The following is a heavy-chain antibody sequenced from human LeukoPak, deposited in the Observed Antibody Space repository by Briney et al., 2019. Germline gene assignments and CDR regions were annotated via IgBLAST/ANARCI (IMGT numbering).Heavy chain of an antibody. CDR1: GFVVSDTF. CDR3: ARPHNSSLDNAFDI. Sequence: GESLRLSCAASGFVVSDTFMSWFRQAPGKGLEWVSVIYTRGNKFYADSVKGRFTISRDNSENTLYLQMNNLRAEDTAVHYCARPHNSSLDNAFDIWGQGTRVTVSS. CDR2: IYTRGNK. J-gene: IGHJ3*02. V-gene: IGHV3-53*01. D-gene: IGHD6-13*01.